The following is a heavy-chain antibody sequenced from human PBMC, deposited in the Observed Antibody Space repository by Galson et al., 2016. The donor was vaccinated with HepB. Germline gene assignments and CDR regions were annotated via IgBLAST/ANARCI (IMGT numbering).Heavy chain of an antibody. CDR2: IWSDGSNR. J-gene: IGHJ5*02. D-gene: IGHD6-19*01. CDR3: ARDPHASGWAAYYFDA. V-gene: IGHV3-33*01. Sequence: SLRHSCAVSGFTFSRSGMHWVRQAPGKGLEWVAVIWSDGSNRYYADSVQGRFTISRDNSKNTLFLQMNSLRAEDTAVYFCARDPHASGWAAYYFDAWGQGTLVTVSS. CDR1: GFTFSRSG.